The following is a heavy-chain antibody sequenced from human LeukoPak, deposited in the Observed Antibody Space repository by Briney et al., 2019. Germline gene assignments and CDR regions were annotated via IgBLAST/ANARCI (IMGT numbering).Heavy chain of an antibody. V-gene: IGHV3-21*01. Sequence: PGGSLRLSCAASGFTFSTYTMNWVRQAPGKGLVWVSSISSSSNNINYADSVKGRFTISRDNAMNSVHLQMNSLRVEDTAVYYCARGYQRPDYWGQGTLITVSS. CDR1: GFTFSTYT. D-gene: IGHD2-2*01. CDR2: ISSSSNNI. J-gene: IGHJ4*02. CDR3: ARGYQRPDY.